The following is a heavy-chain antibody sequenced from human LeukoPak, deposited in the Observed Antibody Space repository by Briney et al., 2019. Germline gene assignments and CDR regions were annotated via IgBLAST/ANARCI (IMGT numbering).Heavy chain of an antibody. J-gene: IGHJ4*02. D-gene: IGHD6-19*01. V-gene: IGHV3-23*01. CDR1: GFSFSTYD. Sequence: SGGSLRLSCAASGFSFSTYDMSWVRQAPGKGLEWVSSITSSGSTTYYADSVKGRFTISRDYSQNTLDLQMNNLRPDDAAVYYCARGWLVSFDSWGQGIQVGVSS. CDR3: ARGWLVSFDS. CDR2: ITSSGSTT.